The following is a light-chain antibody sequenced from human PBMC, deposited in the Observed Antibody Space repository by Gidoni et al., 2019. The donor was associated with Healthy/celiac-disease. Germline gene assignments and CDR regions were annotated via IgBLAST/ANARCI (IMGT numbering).Light chain of an antibody. J-gene: IGKJ2*02. Sequence: EPPSTLSASVGDRVTITCRASQSISSWLAWYQQKPGKAPKLLIYKASSLESGVPSRFSGSGSGTEFTLTISSLQPDDFATYYCQQYNSYSWTFGQGTKLEIK. V-gene: IGKV1-5*03. CDR3: QQYNSYSWT. CDR2: KAS. CDR1: QSISSW.